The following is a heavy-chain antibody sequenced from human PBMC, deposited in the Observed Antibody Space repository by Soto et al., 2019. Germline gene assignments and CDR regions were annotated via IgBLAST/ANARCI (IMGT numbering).Heavy chain of an antibody. Sequence: PXVSLRLSCAASGFTFSSYWMSWVRQAPGKGLEWVANIKQDGSEKYYVDSVKGRFTISRDNAKNSLYLQMNSLRAEDTAVYYCARWQDSRGPNPFDYWGQGTLVTVSS. CDR2: IKQDGSEK. CDR1: GFTFSSYW. CDR3: ARWQDSRGPNPFDY. V-gene: IGHV3-7*01. J-gene: IGHJ4*02. D-gene: IGHD3-22*01.